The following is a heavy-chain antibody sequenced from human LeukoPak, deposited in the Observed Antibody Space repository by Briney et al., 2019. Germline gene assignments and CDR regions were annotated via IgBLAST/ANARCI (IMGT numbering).Heavy chain of an antibody. CDR1: GFTFSTYP. J-gene: IGHJ4*02. CDR3: ARTVSLTTLDY. Sequence: PGGSLRLSCAASGFTFSTYPMYWVRQAPGKGLEWVSAISDTGGGTYYPDSVKGRFTISRDNAKNSLYLQMNSLRAEDTAVYYCARTVSLTTLDYWGQGTLVTVSS. D-gene: IGHD3-22*01. CDR2: ISDTGGGT. V-gene: IGHV3-23*01.